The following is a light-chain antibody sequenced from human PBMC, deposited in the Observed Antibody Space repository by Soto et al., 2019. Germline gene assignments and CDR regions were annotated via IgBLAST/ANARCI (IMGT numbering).Light chain of an antibody. V-gene: IGLV2-14*03. Sequence: QSALTQPASVSGSPGRSVTISCTGTSTDVGDFNYVSWYQHLPGRAPKLIIYDVTHRPSGISYRFSASKSGRTASLTISGLQAEDEADYYCSSYSSSTTHVVFGGGTKVTVL. CDR3: SSYSSSTTHVV. CDR1: STDVGDFNY. J-gene: IGLJ2*01. CDR2: DVT.